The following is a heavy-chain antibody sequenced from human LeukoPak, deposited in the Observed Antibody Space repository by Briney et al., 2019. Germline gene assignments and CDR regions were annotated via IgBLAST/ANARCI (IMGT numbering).Heavy chain of an antibody. V-gene: IGHV1-69*13. Sequence: GASVKVSCKASGGTFSSYAISWVRQAPGQGLEWMGGIIPIFGTANYAQKFQGRVTITADESTSTAYMELSSLRSEDTVVYYCVTYDSSGYYPNDAFDIWGQGTMVTVSS. D-gene: IGHD3-22*01. CDR2: IIPIFGTA. J-gene: IGHJ3*02. CDR3: VTYDSSGYYPNDAFDI. CDR1: GGTFSSYA.